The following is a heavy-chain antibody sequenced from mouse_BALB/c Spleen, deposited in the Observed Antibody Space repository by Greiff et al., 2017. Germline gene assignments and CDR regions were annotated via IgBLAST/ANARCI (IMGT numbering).Heavy chain of an antibody. D-gene: IGHD2-14*01. Sequence: VQLQQTGPELVKPGASVKISCKASGYSFTDYIMLWVKQSHGKSLEWIGNINPYYGSTSYNLKFKGKATLTVDKSSSTAYMQLNSLTSEDSAVYYCARKDGYDGAMDYWGQGTSVTVSS. CDR3: ARKDGYDGAMDY. CDR2: INPYYGST. V-gene: IGHV1-39*01. J-gene: IGHJ4*01. CDR1: GYSFTDYI.